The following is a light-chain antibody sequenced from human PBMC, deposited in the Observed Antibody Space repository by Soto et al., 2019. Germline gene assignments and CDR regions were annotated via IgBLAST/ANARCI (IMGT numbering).Light chain of an antibody. Sequence: IQMTQDPSSLSASVGDRVIMTCRASQRIGNFVNWYQQKPGKAPTVLIYGASTLLSGVPTRFSGSGSGTEFSLTISSLQTEHFATYYCQQSYSTPLSTFGQGTTLEI. V-gene: IGKV1-39*01. CDR1: QRIGNF. CDR2: GAS. CDR3: QQSYSTPLST. J-gene: IGKJ2*01.